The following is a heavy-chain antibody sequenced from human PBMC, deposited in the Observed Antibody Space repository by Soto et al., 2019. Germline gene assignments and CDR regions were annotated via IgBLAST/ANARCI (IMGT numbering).Heavy chain of an antibody. CDR1: GGSISSYY. D-gene: IGHD1-1*01. CDR2: IFYSGIT. J-gene: IGHJ4*02. V-gene: IGHV4-59*08. CDR3: ARHYPIGNNWNYFDY. Sequence: SETLSLTSTVSGGSISSYYWGWIRQPPGKGLEWIGYIFYSGITNYNPSLESRVTISVDTSKNQFSLKVNSVTAAYTAFYFCARHYPIGNNWNYFDYWGQGTLVTVAS.